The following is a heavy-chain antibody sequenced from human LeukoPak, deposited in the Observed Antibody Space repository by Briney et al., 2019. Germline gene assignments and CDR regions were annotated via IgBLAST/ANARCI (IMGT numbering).Heavy chain of an antibody. CDR2: ISYDGSNK. Sequence: PGRSLRLSCAASGFTFSSYAMHWVRQAPGKGLEWVAVISYDGSNKYYADSVKGRFTISRDNSKNTLYLQMNSLRAEDTAVYYCAKDWYYYDSSGYFPSPVDYWGQGTLVTVSS. J-gene: IGHJ4*02. CDR3: AKDWYYYDSSGYFPSPVDY. CDR1: GFTFSSYA. V-gene: IGHV3-30-3*01. D-gene: IGHD3-22*01.